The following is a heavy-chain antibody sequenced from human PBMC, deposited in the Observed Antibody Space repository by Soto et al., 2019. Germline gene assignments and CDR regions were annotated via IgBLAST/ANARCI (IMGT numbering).Heavy chain of an antibody. CDR1: GFSVSSTY. CDR2: IYSGGST. D-gene: IGHD1-1*01. V-gene: IGHV3-53*01. CDR3: ARECPVTTTGTEDAFDY. Sequence: WGSLRLSCAASGFSVSSTYMSWVRQGPGKGLEWVSVIYSGGSTYYADSVKGRFTISRDNSKNTLYLQMSGLRAEDTAVYFCARECPVTTTGTEDAFDYWGQGTLVTVPS. J-gene: IGHJ4*02.